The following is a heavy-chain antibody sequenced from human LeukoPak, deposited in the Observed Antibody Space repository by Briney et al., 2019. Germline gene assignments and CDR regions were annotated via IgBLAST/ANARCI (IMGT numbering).Heavy chain of an antibody. CDR2: ISAYNGNT. V-gene: IGHV1-18*01. D-gene: IGHD6-19*01. CDR1: GYTFTNYG. CDR3: ARDSAWLVPSAEYFKH. Sequence: ASVKVSCKASGYTFTNYGISWVRQAPGQGLEWMGWISAYNGNTDYAQKLQGRVTMTTDTSTSTAYMELRSLRSDDTAVYYCARDSAWLVPSAEYFKHWGQGTLVTVSS. J-gene: IGHJ1*01.